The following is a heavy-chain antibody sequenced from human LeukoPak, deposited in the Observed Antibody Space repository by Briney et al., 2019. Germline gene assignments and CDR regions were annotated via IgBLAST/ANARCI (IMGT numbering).Heavy chain of an antibody. V-gene: IGHV4-59*01. D-gene: IGHD3-10*01. CDR2: IYHSGST. CDR3: ASVYGSGSSRFDY. CDR1: GGSITSYY. J-gene: IGHJ4*02. Sequence: SETLSLTCTVSGGSITSYYWSWTRQPPGKGLESIGYIYHSGSTTYSPSLKSRVTISVDTSKNQFSLKLSSVTAADTAVYYCASVYGSGSSRFDYWGQGTLVTVSS.